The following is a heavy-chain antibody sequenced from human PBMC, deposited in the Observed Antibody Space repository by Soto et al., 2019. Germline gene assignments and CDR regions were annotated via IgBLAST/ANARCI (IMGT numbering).Heavy chain of an antibody. Sequence: TLSLTCTVSGGSISSYYWSWIRQPPGEGLEWIGYIYYSGSTNYNPSLKSRVTISVDTSKNQFSLKLSSVTAADTAVYYCARGETGNYDFWSGYPHYYYYGMDVWGQGTTVTSP. CDR2: IYYSGST. D-gene: IGHD3-3*01. CDR3: ARGETGNYDFWSGYPHYYYYGMDV. CDR1: GGSISSYY. J-gene: IGHJ6*02. V-gene: IGHV4-59*01.